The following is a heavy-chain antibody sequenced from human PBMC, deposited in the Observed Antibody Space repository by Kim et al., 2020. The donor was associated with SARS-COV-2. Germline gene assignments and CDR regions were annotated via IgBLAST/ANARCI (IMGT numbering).Heavy chain of an antibody. J-gene: IGHJ4*02. D-gene: IGHD6-19*01. V-gene: IGHV6-1*01. Sequence: YALPVQARLTIRPDTSKNQFSLQLNSVTPEDTAVYYCARDRQRAGTGVDYWGQGTLVTVSS. CDR3: ARDRQRAGTGVDY.